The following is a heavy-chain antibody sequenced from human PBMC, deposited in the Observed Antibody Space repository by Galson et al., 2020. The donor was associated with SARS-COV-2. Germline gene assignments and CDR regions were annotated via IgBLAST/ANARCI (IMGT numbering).Heavy chain of an antibody. V-gene: IGHV3-15*01. D-gene: IGHD3-3*01. CDR1: GFTFSNAW. J-gene: IGHJ4*02. Sequence: GGSLRLSCAASGFTFSNAWMSWVRQAPGKGLEWVGRIKSKTDGGTTDYAAPVKGRFTISRDDSKNTLYLQMNSLKTEDTAVYYCTTGRSDHYDFWSQPPSYFDYWGQGTLVTVSS. CDR2: IKSKTDGGTT. CDR3: TTGRSDHYDFWSQPPSYFDY.